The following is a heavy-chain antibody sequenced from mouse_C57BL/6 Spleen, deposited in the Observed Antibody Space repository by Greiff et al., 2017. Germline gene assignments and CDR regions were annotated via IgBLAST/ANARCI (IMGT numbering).Heavy chain of an antibody. J-gene: IGHJ2*01. CDR1: GYTFTSYW. CDR3: ARRAGHYFDY. CDR2: LDPSDSYT. V-gene: IGHV1-69*01. Sequence: VQLQQSGAELVMPGASVKLSCKASGYTFTSYWMHWVKQRPGQGLEWIGELDPSDSYTNYNQKFKGKSTLTVDKSSSTAYMQLSSLTSEDSAVYYCARRAGHYFDYWGQGTTLTVSS.